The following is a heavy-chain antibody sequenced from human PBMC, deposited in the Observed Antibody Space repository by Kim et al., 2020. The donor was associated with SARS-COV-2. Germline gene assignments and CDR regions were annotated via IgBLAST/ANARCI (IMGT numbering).Heavy chain of an antibody. V-gene: IGHV3-11*01. CDR3: ARGALLWFGEHTFFDY. D-gene: IGHD3-10*01. Sequence: SVKGRFTISRDNARNSLYLQMNSLRAEDTAVYYCARGALLWFGEHTFFDYWGQGTLVTVSS. J-gene: IGHJ4*02.